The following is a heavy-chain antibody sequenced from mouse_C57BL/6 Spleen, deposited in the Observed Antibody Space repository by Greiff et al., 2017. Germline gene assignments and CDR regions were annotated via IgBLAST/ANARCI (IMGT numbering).Heavy chain of an antibody. Sequence: QVQLQQPGAELVKPGASVKLSCKASGYTFTSYWMHWVTQRPGQGLEWIGMIHSNSGSTNYNEKFKSKVTLTVDKSSSTAYMQLSNLASEDSAVYYCARIWDGFAYWGQGTLVTVSA. J-gene: IGHJ3*01. CDR1: GYTFTSYW. CDR2: IHSNSGST. D-gene: IGHD4-1*01. V-gene: IGHV1-64*01. CDR3: ARIWDGFAY.